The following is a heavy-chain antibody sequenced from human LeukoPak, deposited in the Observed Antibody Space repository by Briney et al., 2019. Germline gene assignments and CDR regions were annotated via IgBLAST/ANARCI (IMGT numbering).Heavy chain of an antibody. CDR1: GFTFSSYE. D-gene: IGHD3-22*01. CDR3: ARGRDSSGYYFDY. J-gene: IGHJ4*02. CDR2: ISSSGGLI. Sequence: PGGSLRLSCAASGFTFSSYEMNWVRQAPGKGLEWISYISSSGGLIYYADSVKGRFTISRDNAKNSLYLQMNSLRAEDTAVYYCARGRDSSGYYFDYWGQGTLVTVSS. V-gene: IGHV3-48*03.